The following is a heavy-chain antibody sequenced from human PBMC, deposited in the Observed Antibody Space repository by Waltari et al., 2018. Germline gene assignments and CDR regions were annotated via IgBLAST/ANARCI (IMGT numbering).Heavy chain of an antibody. Sequence: EVQLVQSGAEVKEPGESLKISCKGSGYSFPTYWIGWVRQMPGKGLEWMGSTFPVALIPDYTPSFKGQFTTPADKPISPAYLHWSSLRASATALYSWARRNLAEAGSYYFASWGQEPWSPSPQ. CDR1: GYSFPTYW. CDR2: TFPVALIP. V-gene: IGHV5-51*01. CDR3: ARRNLAEAGSYYFAS. D-gene: IGHD6-13*01. J-gene: IGHJ4*01.